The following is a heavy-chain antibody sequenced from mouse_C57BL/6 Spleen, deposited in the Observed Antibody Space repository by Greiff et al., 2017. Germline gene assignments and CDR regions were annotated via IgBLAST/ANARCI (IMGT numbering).Heavy chain of an antibody. V-gene: IGHV1-50*01. Sequence: VQLQQSGAELVKPGASVKLSCKASGYTFTSYWMQWVKQRPGQGLEWIGEIDPSDSYTNYNQKFKGKATLTVDTSSSTAYMQLSSLTSEDSAVYYCAREGRTAQATGFDYWGQGTTLTVSS. CDR1: GYTFTSYW. CDR2: IDPSDSYT. J-gene: IGHJ2*01. CDR3: AREGRTAQATGFDY. D-gene: IGHD3-2*02.